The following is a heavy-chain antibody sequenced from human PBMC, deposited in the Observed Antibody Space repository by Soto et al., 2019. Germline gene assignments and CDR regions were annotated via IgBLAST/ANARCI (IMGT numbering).Heavy chain of an antibody. J-gene: IGHJ6*02. D-gene: IGHD3-10*01. Sequence: QVQLQESGPGLVKPSGTLSLTCAVSGGSISSSNWWSWVRQPPGKGLEWIGEIYHSGSTNYNPSLQRRVPISVDKSKSQFSLKLSSVTAADTAVYYCARDQLWFGDFNAWGMDVWGQGTTVTVSS. CDR3: ARDQLWFGDFNAWGMDV. CDR2: IYHSGST. CDR1: GGSISSSNW. V-gene: IGHV4-4*02.